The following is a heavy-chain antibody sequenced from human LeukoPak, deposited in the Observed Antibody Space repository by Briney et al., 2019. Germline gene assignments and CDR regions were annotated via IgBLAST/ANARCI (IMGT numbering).Heavy chain of an antibody. CDR1: GYTFTSYG. V-gene: IGHV1-18*01. CDR2: ISAYNGNT. CDR3: ARDVRGYCTNGVCSSGY. D-gene: IGHD2-8*01. Sequence: ASVKVSGKASGYTFTSYGISWVRQAPGQGLEWMGWISAYNGNTNYAQKLQGRVTMTTDTSTSTAYMELRSLRSDDTAVYYCARDVRGYCTNGVCSSGYWGQGTLVTVSS. J-gene: IGHJ4*02.